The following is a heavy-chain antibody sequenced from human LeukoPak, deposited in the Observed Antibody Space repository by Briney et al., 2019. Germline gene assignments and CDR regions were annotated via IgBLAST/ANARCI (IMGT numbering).Heavy chain of an antibody. CDR2: IRYDGDNK. J-gene: IGHJ4*02. Sequence: PGGSLRLSCAASGFTFSSYEMNWVRQAPGKGLEWVAFIRYDGDNKYYADSVKGRFTISRDNSKNTLYLEMNSLIPEDTALYYCAKPQEADLWVPDYWGQGTLVTVSS. CDR3: AKPQEADLWVPDY. V-gene: IGHV3-30*02. D-gene: IGHD3-3*01. CDR1: GFTFSSYE.